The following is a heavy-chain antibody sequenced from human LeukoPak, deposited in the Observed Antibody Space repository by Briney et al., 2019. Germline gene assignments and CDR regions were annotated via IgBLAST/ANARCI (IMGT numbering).Heavy chain of an antibody. J-gene: IGHJ4*02. D-gene: IGHD4-11*01. CDR3: AREPTESTTAY. V-gene: IGHV4-4*07. CDR1: RDPMSDYY. CDR2: IHFSGST. Sequence: PSDTLSLTCTVSRDPMSDYYWSWLRQSAGRGLEWLGRIHFSGSTNYNPSLKSRVTMSLDTSKKQVSLRLTSVIAADTAIYYCAREPTESTTAYWGQGALVTVSS.